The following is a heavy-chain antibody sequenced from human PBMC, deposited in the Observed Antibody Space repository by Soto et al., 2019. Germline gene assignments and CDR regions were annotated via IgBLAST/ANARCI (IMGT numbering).Heavy chain of an antibody. J-gene: IGHJ4*02. CDR3: TRALFFYTGYPGY. V-gene: IGHV3-11*01. D-gene: IGHD2-2*02. CDR2: ISVSGTTI. CDR1: GFTFSDFY. Sequence: PGGSLRLSCTASGFTFSDFYMSWIRQAPGKGLEWVSYISVSGTTIYYADSVKGRFTISRDNGEDSLFLQMNNLRADDTAVYYCTRALFFYTGYPGYWGQGTQVTVSS.